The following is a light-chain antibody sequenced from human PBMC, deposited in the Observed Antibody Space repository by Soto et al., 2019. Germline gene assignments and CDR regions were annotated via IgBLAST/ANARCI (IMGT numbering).Light chain of an antibody. CDR1: QSVSSSY. V-gene: IGKV3-20*01. Sequence: EIVLTQSPGTLSLSPGERATLSCRASQSVSSSYLAWYQQKPGQAPRRLIYGASSRATGIPDRFSGSGSGTDFTLTISRLEPEDFAVYYFQQYGSSPPYTFGQGTKLESK. J-gene: IGKJ2*01. CDR2: GAS. CDR3: QQYGSSPPYT.